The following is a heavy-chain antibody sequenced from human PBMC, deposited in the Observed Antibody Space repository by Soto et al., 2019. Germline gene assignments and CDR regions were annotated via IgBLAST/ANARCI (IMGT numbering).Heavy chain of an antibody. CDR2: IAHSGSA. CDR3: GSLRGDYEFWLMDV. V-gene: IGHV4-38-2*01. CDR1: GYSISSGYY. J-gene: IGHJ6*02. D-gene: IGHD3-3*01. Sequence: PSETLSLTCAVSGYSISSGYYWGLVRQPPGKRMEWVGPIAHSGSADYDPSLKSRVTMSIDTSKSQFSLKLTAVTSEDTAVYCCGSLRGDYEFWLMDVWGQGTKVTVSS.